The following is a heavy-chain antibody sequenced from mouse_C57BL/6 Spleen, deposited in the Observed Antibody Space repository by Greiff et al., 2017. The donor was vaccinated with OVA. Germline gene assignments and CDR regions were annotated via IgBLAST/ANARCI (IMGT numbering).Heavy chain of an antibody. CDR3: ARWVITTVVATDYAMDY. Sequence: QVQLQQSGAELARPGASVKLSCKASGYTFTSYGISWVKQRTGQGLEWIAEIYPRSGNTYYNEKFKGKATLTADKSSSTAYMELRSLTSEDSAVYFCARWVITTVVATDYAMDYWGQGTSVTVSS. V-gene: IGHV1-81*01. J-gene: IGHJ4*01. CDR2: IYPRSGNT. CDR1: GYTFTSYG. D-gene: IGHD1-1*01.